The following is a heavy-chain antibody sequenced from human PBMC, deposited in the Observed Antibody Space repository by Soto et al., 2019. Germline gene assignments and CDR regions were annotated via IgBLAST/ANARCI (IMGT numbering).Heavy chain of an antibody. CDR1: GFVFRNYA. V-gene: IGHV3-23*01. J-gene: IGHJ4*02. Sequence: PGGSLRLSCAASGFVFRNYATTWVRQAPGKGLEWVSAITGSGDSAYYADAVRGRFTISRDNSNNTLSLQMNSLRADDTAVYYCSGGYCFSSEYWGQGVLVTV. D-gene: IGHD2-15*01. CDR2: ITGSGDSA. CDR3: SGGYCFSSEY.